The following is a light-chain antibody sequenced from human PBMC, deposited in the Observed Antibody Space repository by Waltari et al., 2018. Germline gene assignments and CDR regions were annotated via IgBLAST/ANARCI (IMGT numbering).Light chain of an antibody. Sequence: QLVVTQSPSASAPLGASVKLTCTLSSGHSSNIVAWLQQRPEKGPRYLMKVNSAGSHIKGDEIPARFSGSSSGAERYLTISSLQSDDEADYYCQTGGHGTWVFGGGTTLTVL. CDR2: VNSAGSH. CDR3: QTGGHGTWV. J-gene: IGLJ3*02. CDR1: SGHSSNI. V-gene: IGLV4-69*01.